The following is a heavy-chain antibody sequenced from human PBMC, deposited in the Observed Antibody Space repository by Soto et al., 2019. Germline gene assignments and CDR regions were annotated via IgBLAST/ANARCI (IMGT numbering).Heavy chain of an antibody. CDR1: GYTFTSYG. CDR2: ISAYNGNT. Sequence: GASVKVSCKASGYTFTSYGISWVRQAPGQRLERMGWISAYNGNTNYAQKLQGRVNMTTDTSTSTAYMELRSLRSDDTAVYYCARSPVDTASRFPIDPWGQGTLVTVSS. CDR3: ARSPVDTASRFPIDP. J-gene: IGHJ5*02. D-gene: IGHD5-18*01. V-gene: IGHV1-18*01.